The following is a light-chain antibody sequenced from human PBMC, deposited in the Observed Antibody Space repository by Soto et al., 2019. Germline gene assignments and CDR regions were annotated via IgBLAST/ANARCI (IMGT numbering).Light chain of an antibody. Sequence: QSALTQPPSASGSPRQSVTISCTGTSSDVGGYNYVSWYQQHPGKAPKLMIYEVTKRPSGVPDRFSGSKSGNTASLTVTGLQAEDEADYYCNSYADSNNLVFGGGTKVTVL. J-gene: IGLJ2*01. CDR3: NSYADSNNLV. CDR2: EVT. CDR1: SSDVGGYNY. V-gene: IGLV2-8*01.